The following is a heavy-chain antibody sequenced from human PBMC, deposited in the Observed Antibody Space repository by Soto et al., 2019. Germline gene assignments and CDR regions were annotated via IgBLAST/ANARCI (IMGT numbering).Heavy chain of an antibody. CDR2: ISYSGST. J-gene: IGHJ5*02. D-gene: IGHD2-2*01. Sequence: QVQLQESGPGLVKPSQTLSLTCTVSGGSISSGDYSWTWIRQHPGKGLEWIGNISYSGSTNYNPSLKSRVTISVDTSKNQFSLKLSSGTVADTAVYFCARAQFCSRTSCYAGGWFDPWGQGTLVTVSS. CDR1: GGSISSGDYS. CDR3: ARAQFCSRTSCYAGGWFDP. V-gene: IGHV4-31*03.